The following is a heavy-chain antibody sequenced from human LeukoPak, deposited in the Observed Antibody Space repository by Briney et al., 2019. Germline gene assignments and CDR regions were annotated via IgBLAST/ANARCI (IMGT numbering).Heavy chain of an antibody. J-gene: IGHJ4*02. V-gene: IGHV4-34*01. CDR3: ARGRGLYAH. Sequence: SQTLSVNCAVHGGSFRGYYWRWIRQHPGKGLEWIGEINHSGITNSNPSLKSRVAISVDTSKSQGSLRLSSVAAADTAVYYCARGRGLYAHWGQGTRVTVSS. D-gene: IGHD3-10*01. CDR2: INHSGIT. CDR1: GGSFRGYY.